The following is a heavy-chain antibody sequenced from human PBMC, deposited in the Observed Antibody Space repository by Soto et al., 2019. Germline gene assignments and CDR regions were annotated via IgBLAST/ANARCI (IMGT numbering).Heavy chain of an antibody. Sequence: QVQLVQSGAEVKKPGASVKVSCKASGYTFTSYYMHWVRQAPGQGLEWMGIINPSGGSTSYAQKFQGRVTMTXXTXTXXVYMELSSLRSEDTAVYYCARGGRYCSGGSCFLPYWGQGTLVTVSS. CDR2: INPSGGST. V-gene: IGHV1-46*03. J-gene: IGHJ4*02. CDR3: ARGGRYCSGGSCFLPY. D-gene: IGHD2-15*01. CDR1: GYTFTSYY.